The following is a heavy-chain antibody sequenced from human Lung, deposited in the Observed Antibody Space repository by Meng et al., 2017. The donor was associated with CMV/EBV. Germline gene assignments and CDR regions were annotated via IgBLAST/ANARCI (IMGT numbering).Heavy chain of an antibody. CDR3: ARDPRKSLKVKGAGAFES. CDR2: VSFDGSDR. D-gene: IGHD6-19*01. Sequence: GGSLRLSCAASGFSFNNFALHWVRQAPGKGLEWLAVVSFDGSDRYYADSLKGRFTISRDNSENTLYQQMSSLRPEETAVYHCARDPRKSLKVKGAGAFESWGRGTLVTVSS. V-gene: IGHV3-30*04. CDR1: GFSFNNFA. J-gene: IGHJ4*02.